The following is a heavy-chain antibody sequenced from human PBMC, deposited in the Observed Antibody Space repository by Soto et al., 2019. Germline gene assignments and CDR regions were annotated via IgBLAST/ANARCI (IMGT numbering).Heavy chain of an antibody. J-gene: IGHJ4*02. CDR2: INPKSAAT. CDR3: ATSSSWSSNKFDH. V-gene: IGHV1-2*04. D-gene: IGHD2-2*01. Sequence: QVQLVQSGAEVMQPGASVKVSCKASGYTFTDYYIHWVRQAPGQGLEWMGWINPKSAATGYAQKFPAWVXXTXDXXINTAYMELSRLRSDDTAMYYCATSSSWSSNKFDHWGQGTLVSVSS. CDR1: GYTFTDYY.